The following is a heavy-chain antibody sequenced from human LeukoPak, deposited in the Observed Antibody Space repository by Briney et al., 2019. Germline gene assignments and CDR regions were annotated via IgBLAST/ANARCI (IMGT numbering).Heavy chain of an antibody. CDR2: IIPVFGTT. Sequence: SVKVSCKASGGTFTNYAISWVRQAPGQGLEWMGGIIPVFGTTNYAQQFQGRVTITADESTSTAYMELSGLRSDDTAVYYCASPPAGIAAAGTYYFDYWGQGTLVTVSS. J-gene: IGHJ4*02. CDR1: GGTFTNYA. CDR3: ASPPAGIAAAGTYYFDY. D-gene: IGHD6-13*01. V-gene: IGHV1-69*13.